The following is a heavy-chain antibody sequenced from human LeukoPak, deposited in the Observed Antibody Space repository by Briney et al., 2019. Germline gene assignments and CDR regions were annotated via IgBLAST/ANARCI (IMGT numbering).Heavy chain of an antibody. V-gene: IGHV4-38-2*02. D-gene: IGHD2-2*01. Sequence: SETLSLTCSVSGYSIRSGYSWGWIRQPPGKGLEWVGTMFLNGTAYYNPSLKSLVTISVDTSKNQFSLDLGSVSATDTAVYYCARARNGLVVVIPAGVFDYWGQGTLVTVSS. CDR1: GYSIRSGYS. CDR2: MFLNGTA. J-gene: IGHJ4*02. CDR3: ARARNGLVVVIPAGVFDY.